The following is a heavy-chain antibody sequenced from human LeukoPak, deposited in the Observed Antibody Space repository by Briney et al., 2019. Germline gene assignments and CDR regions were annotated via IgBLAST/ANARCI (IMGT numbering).Heavy chain of an antibody. V-gene: IGHV4-39*07. J-gene: IGHJ5*02. Sequence: PSETLSLTCTVSGGSITSSGFYWDWIRQPPGKGLEWIGNIYYGGSAYYNPSLKSRVTISVDTSKNQFSLKLSSVTAADTAVYYCARQPNIVVVDNWFDPWGQGTLVAVSS. D-gene: IGHD2-15*01. CDR1: GGSITSSGFY. CDR2: IYYGGSA. CDR3: ARQPNIVVVDNWFDP.